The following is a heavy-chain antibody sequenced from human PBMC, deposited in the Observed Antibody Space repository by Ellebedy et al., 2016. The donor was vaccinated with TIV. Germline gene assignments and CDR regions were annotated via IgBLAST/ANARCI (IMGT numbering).Heavy chain of an antibody. CDR1: GYTFSNYF. V-gene: IGHV1-46*04. J-gene: IGHJ4*02. CDR3: ARSRSSGWLHTPDY. D-gene: IGHD6-19*01. Sequence: AASVQVSCKASGYTFSNYFVHWVRQAPGAGLEWLGIINPSSGSTTYAQKLQGRLTMTRDTSTSTVYMELSSLRSEDTAVYYCARSRSSGWLHTPDYWGQGLLVTVSS. CDR2: INPSSGST.